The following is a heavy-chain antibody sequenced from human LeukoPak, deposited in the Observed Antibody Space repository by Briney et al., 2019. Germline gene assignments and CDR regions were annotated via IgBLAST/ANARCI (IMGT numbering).Heavy chain of an antibody. CDR3: ASASDYYGSGMNY. CDR1: GGTFSSYA. CDR2: IIPILGIA. V-gene: IGHV1-69*04. Sequence: ASVKVSCKASGGTFSSYAISWVRQAPGQGLEWMGRIIPILGIANYAQKFQGRVTITADKSTSTVYMELSSLRSEDTAVYYCASASDYYGSGMNYWGQGTLVTVSS. D-gene: IGHD3-10*01. J-gene: IGHJ4*02.